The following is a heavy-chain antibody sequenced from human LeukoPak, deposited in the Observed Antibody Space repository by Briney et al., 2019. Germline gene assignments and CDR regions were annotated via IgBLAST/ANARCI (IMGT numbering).Heavy chain of an antibody. V-gene: IGHV3-23*01. J-gene: IGHJ4*02. D-gene: IGHD1-1*01. CDR2: RNVINYGA. CDR3: AKEAPARELEY. CDR1: GFTFSNYG. Sequence: GGSLRLSCAASGFTFSNYGMTWVRQAAGKGLEWVSGRNVINYGAYYADSVRGRFTISRDNSKNTLYLQMNSLRVEDTAIYYCAKEAPARELEYWGQGTLVTVSS.